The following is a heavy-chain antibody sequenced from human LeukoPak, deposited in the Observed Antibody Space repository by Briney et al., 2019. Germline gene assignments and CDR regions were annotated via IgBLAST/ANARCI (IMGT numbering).Heavy chain of an antibody. Sequence: GESLKISCKGSGYSFTTYWIGWVRQMPGKGLEWMGIIYPGDSDTTYSPSFQGHVTISADKSTSTAYLQWNSLKASDTAMYYCARLQGVSRGWSFDYWGQGTLVTVSS. CDR1: GYSFTTYW. V-gene: IGHV5-51*01. J-gene: IGHJ4*02. CDR2: IYPGDSDT. CDR3: ARLQGVSRGWSFDY. D-gene: IGHD6-19*01.